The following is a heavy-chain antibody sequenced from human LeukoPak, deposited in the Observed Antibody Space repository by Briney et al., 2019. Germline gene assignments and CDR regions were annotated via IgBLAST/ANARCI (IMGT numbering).Heavy chain of an antibody. V-gene: IGHV3-64*04. Sequence: GGSLRLSCSASGFTFSSYAMHWVRQAPGKGLEYVSAISSNGGSTYYADSVKGRFTVSRDNSKDTVYLQMNSLRGEDTAVYYCAKELMGFDYWGQGSLVTVSS. J-gene: IGHJ4*02. D-gene: IGHD2-8*01. CDR2: ISSNGGST. CDR3: AKELMGFDY. CDR1: GFTFSSYA.